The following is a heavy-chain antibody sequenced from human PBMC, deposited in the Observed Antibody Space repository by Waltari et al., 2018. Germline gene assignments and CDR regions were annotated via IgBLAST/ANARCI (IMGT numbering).Heavy chain of an antibody. J-gene: IGHJ6*03. CDR2: ISPTGNT. Sequence: VQLQESGPGLVKASETLSLPCTVAGGSMSNFSCPWIRQPPGKGPEWIGYISPTGNTNSTPSLKGRVIISVDTSKKQFSLKVSSLTAADTAVYYCARGDGDLDYDYYYMDVWGKGTTVTVSS. CDR3: ARGDGDLDYDYYYMDV. V-gene: IGHV4-59*13. CDR1: GGSMSNFS. D-gene: IGHD4-17*01.